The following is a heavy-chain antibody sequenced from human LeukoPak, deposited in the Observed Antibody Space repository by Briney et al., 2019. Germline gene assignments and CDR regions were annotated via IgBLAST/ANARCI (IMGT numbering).Heavy chain of an antibody. D-gene: IGHD1-26*01. CDR2: IYYSGST. CDR1: GGSISSSSYY. V-gene: IGHV4-39*01. J-gene: IGHJ4*02. Sequence: SETLSLTCTVSGGSISSSSYYWGWIRQPPGKGLEWIGSIYYSGSTYYNPSLKSRVTISVDTSKNQFSLKLSSVTAADTAVYYCARHGVLGAIVTRVFDFWGQGTLVTVSS. CDR3: ARHGVLGAIVTRVFDF.